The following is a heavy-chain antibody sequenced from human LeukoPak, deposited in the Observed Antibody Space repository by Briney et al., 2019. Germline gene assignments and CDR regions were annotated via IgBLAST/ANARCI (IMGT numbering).Heavy chain of an antibody. CDR2: FYYSGAT. Sequence: SETLSLTCTVSGGSISSYYWSWIRQPPGEGLEWIGYFYYSGATTYNPSLQSRVTISVDTSKTQLSLKMTSMTAADTAVYYCARSNARDGYNFGYWGQGILVTVSS. CDR1: GGSISSYY. V-gene: IGHV4-59*08. CDR3: ARSNARDGYNFGY. D-gene: IGHD5-24*01. J-gene: IGHJ4*02.